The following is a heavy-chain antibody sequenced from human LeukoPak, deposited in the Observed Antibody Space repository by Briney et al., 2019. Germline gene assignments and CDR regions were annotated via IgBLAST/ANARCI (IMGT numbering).Heavy chain of an antibody. D-gene: IGHD6-19*01. Sequence: ASVMVSCKASGYTFTSYYMHWVRQAPGQGLEWMGIINPSGGSTSYAQKFQGRVTMTRDTSTSTVYMELSSLRSEDTAVYYCARQQWPGFDWFDPWGQGTLVTVSS. CDR2: INPSGGST. V-gene: IGHV1-46*01. J-gene: IGHJ5*02. CDR3: ARQQWPGFDWFDP. CDR1: GYTFTSYY.